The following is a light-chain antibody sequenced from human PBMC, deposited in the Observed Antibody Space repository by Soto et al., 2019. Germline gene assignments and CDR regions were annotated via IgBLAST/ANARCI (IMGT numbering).Light chain of an antibody. CDR2: AAS. Sequence: DIHMTQSPSTLSASVGDRVTITCRASQSISDWLVWYQQKPGKAPKRLIYAASTLQSGVPSRFSGSGSGTEFTLTISSLQPEDFATYYCLQHNSYPRTFGQGTRWIS. CDR3: LQHNSYPRT. CDR1: QSISDW. J-gene: IGKJ1*01. V-gene: IGKV1-17*01.